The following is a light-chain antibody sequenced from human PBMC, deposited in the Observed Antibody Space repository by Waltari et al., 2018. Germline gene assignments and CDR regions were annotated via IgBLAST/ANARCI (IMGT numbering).Light chain of an antibody. Sequence: DIVMTQSPDSLAVSLGERATINCKSSQSVLYRSNNKNYSASYQQKPGKPPRDLSYWASTRESGVPDRFSGSGSGTDFTLTISSLQAEDVAVYYCQQYYSSPPYTFGQGTKLEIK. CDR3: QQYYSSPPYT. J-gene: IGKJ2*01. V-gene: IGKV4-1*01. CDR1: QSVLYRSNNKNY. CDR2: WAS.